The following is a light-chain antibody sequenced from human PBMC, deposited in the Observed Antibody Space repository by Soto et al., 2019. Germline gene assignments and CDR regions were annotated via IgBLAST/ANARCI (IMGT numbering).Light chain of an antibody. Sequence: QAVVTQPASVSGSPGQSITISCTGTSSDVGGYNYVSWYQQHPGKAPKLMIYEVSNRPSGVSNRFSGSKSGNTASLTISGFQAEDEADYYCSSYTSSSTVVFGGGTQLTVL. V-gene: IGLV2-14*01. J-gene: IGLJ2*01. CDR2: EVS. CDR1: SSDVGGYNY. CDR3: SSYTSSSTVV.